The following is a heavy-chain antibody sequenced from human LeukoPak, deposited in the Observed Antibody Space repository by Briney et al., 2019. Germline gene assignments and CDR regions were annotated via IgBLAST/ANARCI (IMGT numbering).Heavy chain of an antibody. D-gene: IGHD3-10*01. J-gene: IGHJ3*02. CDR1: GYTFTSYG. CDR2: ISAYNGNT. CDR3: ARGGESDYGSGSFGAFDI. V-gene: IGHV1-18*01. Sequence: ASVKVSCKASGYTFTSYGISWVRQAPGQGLEWMGWISAYNGNTNYAQKLQGRVAMTTDTSTSTAYMELRSLRSDDTAVYYCARGGESDYGSGSFGAFDIWGQGTMVTVSS.